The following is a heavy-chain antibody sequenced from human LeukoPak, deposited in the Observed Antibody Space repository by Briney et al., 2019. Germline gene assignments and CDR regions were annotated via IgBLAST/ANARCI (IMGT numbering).Heavy chain of an antibody. CDR3: ARGGAAMAYY. Sequence: SGGSLRLSCSASGFTFSSYWMHWVRQAPVKGLVWVSRINSDGSSTSYADSVKGRFTISRDNAKNTLYLQMNSLRAEDTAVYYCARGGAAMAYYWGQGTLVTVSS. V-gene: IGHV3-74*01. CDR2: INSDGSST. J-gene: IGHJ4*02. D-gene: IGHD5-18*01. CDR1: GFTFSSYW.